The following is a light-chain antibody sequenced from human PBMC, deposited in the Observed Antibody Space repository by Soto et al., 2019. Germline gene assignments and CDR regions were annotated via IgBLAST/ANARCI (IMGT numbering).Light chain of an antibody. V-gene: IGLV3-25*03. Sequence: SYELTQPPSVSVSPGQMARITCSGAALPKQYAYWYQQKPGQAPVLLIYKKSERPSGIPERFSGSSSETTVTLTISGVQAEDEADYYCQSADKSGTYVFGTGTKLTVL. CDR3: QSADKSGTYV. J-gene: IGLJ1*01. CDR2: KKS. CDR1: ALPKQY.